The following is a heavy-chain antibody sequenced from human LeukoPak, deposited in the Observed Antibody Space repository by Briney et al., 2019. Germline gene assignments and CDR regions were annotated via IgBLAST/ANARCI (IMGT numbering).Heavy chain of an antibody. D-gene: IGHD6-19*01. CDR2: IKQDGSEK. CDR1: GFTFNTYS. J-gene: IGHJ3*02. V-gene: IGHV3-7*03. Sequence: GGSLRLSCAASGFTFNTYSMNWVRQGPKKGLEWVANIKQDGSEKNYVDSVKGRFTISRDNAKNAPYLQMNSLRAEDTAVYYCAKDIRSGCYLCAFDMWGQGTRVTVSS. CDR3: AKDIRSGCYLCAFDM.